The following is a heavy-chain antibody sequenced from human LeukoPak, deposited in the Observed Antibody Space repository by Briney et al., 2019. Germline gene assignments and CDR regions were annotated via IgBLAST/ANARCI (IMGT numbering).Heavy chain of an antibody. V-gene: IGHV4-59*08. CDR1: GGSISSVY. CDR3: ARLNCSGGSCYSNDAFDI. J-gene: IGHJ3*02. D-gene: IGHD2-15*01. Sequence: NTSETLSLTCTVSGGSISSVYWSWIRQPPGKGLEWIGYIYYSGSTNYNPSLKSRVTISVDTSKNQFSLKLSSVTAADTAVYYCARLNCSGGSCYSNDAFDIWGQGTMVTVSS. CDR2: IYYSGST.